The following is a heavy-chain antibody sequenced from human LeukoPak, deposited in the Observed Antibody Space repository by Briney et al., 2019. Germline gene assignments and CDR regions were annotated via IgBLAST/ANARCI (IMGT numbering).Heavy chain of an antibody. V-gene: IGHV4-4*07. CDR2: IHTSGST. J-gene: IGHJ4*02. Sequence: PSETLSLTCTVSGGSISSYYWNWIRQPAGKGLEWIGRIHTSGSTNYNPSLKSRVTMSVDTSKHKFSLKLSSVTAADTAVYYCARVICSGGSCRFDYWGQGTLVTVSS. CDR3: ARVICSGGSCRFDY. D-gene: IGHD2-15*01. CDR1: GGSISSYY.